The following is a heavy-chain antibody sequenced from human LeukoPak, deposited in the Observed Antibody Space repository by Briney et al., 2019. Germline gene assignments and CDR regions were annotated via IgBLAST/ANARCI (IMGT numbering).Heavy chain of an antibody. CDR2: FDPEDGET. V-gene: IGHV1-24*01. D-gene: IGHD6-13*01. CDR3: ARDNLPRPLAGTFDY. CDR1: GYTLTELS. Sequence: GASVKVSCKVSGYTLTELSMHWVRQAPGKGLEWMGGFDPEDGETIYAQKFQGRVTMTEDTSTDTAYMELSSLRSDDTAVYYCARDNLPRPLAGTFDYWGQGTLVTVSS. J-gene: IGHJ4*02.